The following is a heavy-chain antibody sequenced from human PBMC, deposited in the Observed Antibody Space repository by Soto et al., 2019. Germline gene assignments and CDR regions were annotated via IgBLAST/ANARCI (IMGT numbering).Heavy chain of an antibody. V-gene: IGHV1-69*13. CDR2: LIPILGTT. CDR1: GGTFSSDA. CDR3: ARASGYVSGWYQDY. Sequence: SVKVSCKASGGTFSSDAVSWVRQAPGQGLEWMGGLIPILGTTHYAQKFQGRVTITADESTNTAYMELSSLRSDDTAVYYCARASGYVSGWYQDYWGQGTRVTVSS. D-gene: IGHD6-19*01. J-gene: IGHJ4*02.